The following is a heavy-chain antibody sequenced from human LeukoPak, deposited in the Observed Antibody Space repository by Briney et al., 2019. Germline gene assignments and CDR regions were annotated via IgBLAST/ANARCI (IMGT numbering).Heavy chain of an antibody. CDR1: GGSITSNDFY. D-gene: IGHD6-13*01. Sequence: SETLSLTCTVSGGSITSNDFYWGWVRQPPGKGLGWIGSTYYTGSTYYNPSLRHRVTISGDTSKNQVSLKVNSVTAADTAVYYCARLGAAPGPPHYFYYGMDVWGQGTTVTVS. CDR3: ARLGAAPGPPHYFYYGMDV. CDR2: TYYTGST. J-gene: IGHJ6*02. V-gene: IGHV4-39*01.